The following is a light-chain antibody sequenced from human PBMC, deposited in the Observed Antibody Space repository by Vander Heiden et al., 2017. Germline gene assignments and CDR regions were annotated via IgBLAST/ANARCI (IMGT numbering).Light chain of an antibody. CDR2: WAS. CDR3: QQYYSSPLT. CDR1: QSVLYSSNDKNY. V-gene: IGKV4-1*01. Sequence: DIVMIQSPDSLAVSLGERATINCKSSQSVLYSSNDKNYLAWYQQKPGQPPKLLIHWASARESGVPDRCSGSGSGTDFTLTISSLQAEDVAVYYCQQYYSSPLTFGGGTKVEIK. J-gene: IGKJ4*01.